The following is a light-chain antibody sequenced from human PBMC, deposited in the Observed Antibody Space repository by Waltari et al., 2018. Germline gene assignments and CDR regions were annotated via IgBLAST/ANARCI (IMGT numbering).Light chain of an antibody. CDR2: KAS. CDR3: QSSDSSGTWV. CDR1: ALAKQY. Sequence: SSELTQPPSLSVSPGQTAKITCSGEALAKQYTYWYQQKSGPAPVLLIYKASERPSMIAERVSGDRSGTTVTLTISGVQAEDEADYFCQSSDSSGTWVFGGGTKLTVL. V-gene: IGLV3-25*03. J-gene: IGLJ3*02.